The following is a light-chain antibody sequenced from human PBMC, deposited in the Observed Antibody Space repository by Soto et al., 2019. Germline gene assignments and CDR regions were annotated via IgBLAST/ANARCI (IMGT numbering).Light chain of an antibody. CDR3: VTWDDSLNGWV. J-gene: IGLJ3*02. CDR1: RSNIGSNS. Sequence: QAVVTQPPSASGTPGQRVTISCSGSRSNIGSNSVTWYQQLPGTAPKLLIYTNDQRPSGVPDRFSGSKSGTSASLAISGLQSEDEADYYCVTWDDSLNGWVFGGGTKLTVL. V-gene: IGLV1-44*01. CDR2: TND.